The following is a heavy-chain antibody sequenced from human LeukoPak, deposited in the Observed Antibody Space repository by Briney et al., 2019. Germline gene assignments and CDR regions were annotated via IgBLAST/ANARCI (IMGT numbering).Heavy chain of an antibody. Sequence: SETLSLTCTVSGGSISTYYWSWIRQPPGKGLEWIGYIYYSGNSNYNPSLKSRVTISVDTSKNQFSLKLSSVTAADTAVYYCAGLGASGNGYLSWFDPWGQGTLVTVSP. CDR3: AGLGASGNGYLSWFDP. J-gene: IGHJ5*02. D-gene: IGHD3-22*01. CDR1: GGSISTYY. CDR2: IYYSGNS. V-gene: IGHV4-59*01.